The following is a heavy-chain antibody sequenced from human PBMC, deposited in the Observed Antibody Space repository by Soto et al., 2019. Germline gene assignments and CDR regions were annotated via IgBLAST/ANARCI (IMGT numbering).Heavy chain of an antibody. CDR2: IYSGGST. CDR3: ARGRNYDSSGYHFDY. J-gene: IGHJ4*02. V-gene: IGHV3-53*01. D-gene: IGHD3-22*01. CDR1: GFTVSSNY. Sequence: PGGSLRLSCAASGFTVSSNYMSWVRQAPGKGLEWVSVIYSGGSTYYADSVKGRFTISRDNSKNTLYLQMNSLRAEDTAVYYCARGRNYDSSGYHFDYWGQGTLVTVSS.